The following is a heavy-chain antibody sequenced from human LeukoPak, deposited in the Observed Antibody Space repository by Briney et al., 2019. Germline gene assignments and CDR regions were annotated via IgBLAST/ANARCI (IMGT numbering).Heavy chain of an antibody. CDR3: ASETLGGSGSYSDYYYMDV. CDR1: GGSISSGRYY. D-gene: IGHD3-10*01. J-gene: IGHJ6*03. Sequence: PSQTLSLTCTVSGGSISSGRYYWTWIRQPAGKGLEWIGRMYTSGSTNYNPSLKSRVTMSVDTSKNQFSLKLSSVTAADTAVYYCASETLGGSGSYSDYYYMDVWGKGTTVTISS. V-gene: IGHV4-61*02. CDR2: MYTSGST.